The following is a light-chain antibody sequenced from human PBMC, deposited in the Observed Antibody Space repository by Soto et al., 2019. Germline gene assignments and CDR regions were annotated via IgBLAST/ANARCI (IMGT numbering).Light chain of an antibody. CDR1: SSNIGNNA. J-gene: IGLJ2*01. CDR3: AAWDDSLNGPL. V-gene: IGLV1-36*01. CDR2: YDD. Sequence: VVTQPPSVSEAPRQRVTISCSGSSSNIGNNAVNWYQQLPGKAPKLLIYYDDLLPSGVSDRFSGSKSGTSASLAISGLQSEDEADYYCAAWDDSLNGPLFGGGTKVTVL.